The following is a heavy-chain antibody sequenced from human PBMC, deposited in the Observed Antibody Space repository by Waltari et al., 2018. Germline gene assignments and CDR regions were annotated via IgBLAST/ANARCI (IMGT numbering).Heavy chain of an antibody. D-gene: IGHD1-26*01. CDR3: AREPTSNLGSYSGFDY. V-gene: IGHV3-30*01. J-gene: IGHJ4*02. CDR1: GFTFTCYA. CDR2: ISYDGSNK. Sequence: QVQLVESGGGVVQPGRSLRLSCAASGFTFTCYALHWVRQATGKGLEWVAVISYDGSNKYYADSVKGRFTISRDNSKNTLYLQMNSLRAEDTAVYYCAREPTSNLGSYSGFDYWGQGTLVTVSS.